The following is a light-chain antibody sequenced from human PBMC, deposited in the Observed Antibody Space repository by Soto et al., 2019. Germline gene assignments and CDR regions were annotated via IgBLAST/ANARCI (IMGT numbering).Light chain of an antibody. J-gene: IGKJ4*01. CDR3: QQYGTSPQLT. Sequence: EIVLTQSPGTLSLSPGERATLSCRASQSVRSNFLAWYQQKPGQAPRLLIYGASTRATGIPDRFSGSGSGTDFTLTISRLEPEDCALYYCQQYGTSPQLTFGGGTKVEIK. CDR2: GAS. V-gene: IGKV3-20*01. CDR1: QSVRSNF.